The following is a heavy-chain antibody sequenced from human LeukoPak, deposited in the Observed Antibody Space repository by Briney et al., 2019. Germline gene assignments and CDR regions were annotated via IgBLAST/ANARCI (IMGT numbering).Heavy chain of an antibody. Sequence: GGSLRLSCAVSGFTFSTYWMSWVRQAPGKGLECVANIREDGSEKYYVDSVKGRFTISRDNAKKSLYLQMNSLKVEDTAVYYCATYGNLGKWGQGTLVTVSS. CDR1: GFTFSTYW. V-gene: IGHV3-7*01. CDR3: ATYGNLGK. J-gene: IGHJ4*02. D-gene: IGHD1-1*01. CDR2: IREDGSEK.